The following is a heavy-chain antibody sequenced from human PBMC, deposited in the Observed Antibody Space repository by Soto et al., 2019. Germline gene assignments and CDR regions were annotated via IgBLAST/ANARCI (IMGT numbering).Heavy chain of an antibody. CDR1: GFTVSTNY. CDR3: AKCMGSSWIGVIDN. V-gene: IGHV3-53*01. Sequence: GGSLRLSCAASGFTVSTNYMSWVRQSPGKGLEWVSVIYTGGSTYYADSVKGRFTISRDNSKSRLFLRMNSLRAEDTAIYYCAKCMGSSWIGVIDNWGQGTLVTVSS. J-gene: IGHJ4*02. D-gene: IGHD6-13*01. CDR2: IYTGGST.